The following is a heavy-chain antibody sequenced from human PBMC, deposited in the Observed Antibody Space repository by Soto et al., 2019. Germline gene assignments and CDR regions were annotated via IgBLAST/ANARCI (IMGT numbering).Heavy chain of an antibody. J-gene: IGHJ6*03. CDR2: ISSSGSTI. Sequence: GGSLRLSCAASGFTFSDYYMSWIRQAPGKGLEWVSYISSSGSTIYYADSVKGRFTISRDNAKNSSYLQMNSLRAEDTAVYYCAAPAEMVRGVKSYYYYMDVWGKGTTVTVSS. D-gene: IGHD3-10*01. V-gene: IGHV3-11*01. CDR1: GFTFSDYY. CDR3: AAPAEMVRGVKSYYYYMDV.